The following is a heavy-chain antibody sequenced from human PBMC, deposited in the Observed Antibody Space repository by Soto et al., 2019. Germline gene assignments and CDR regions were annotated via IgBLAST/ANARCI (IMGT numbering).Heavy chain of an antibody. CDR2: ISWNSGSI. V-gene: IGHV3-9*01. CDR3: AKDMGCSSTSCYEKNYYYYGMDV. Sequence: GGSLRLSCAASGFTFDDYAMHWVRQAPGKGLEWVSGISWNSGSIGYADSVKGRFTISRDNAKNSLYLQMNSLRAEDTALYYCAKDMGCSSTSCYEKNYYYYGMDVWGQGTTVTVSS. J-gene: IGHJ6*02. D-gene: IGHD2-2*01. CDR1: GFTFDDYA.